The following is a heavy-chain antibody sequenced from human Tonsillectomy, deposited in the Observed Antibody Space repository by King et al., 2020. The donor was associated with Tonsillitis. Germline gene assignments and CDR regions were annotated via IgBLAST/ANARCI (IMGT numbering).Heavy chain of an antibody. D-gene: IGHD6-13*01. CDR3: AKGGFRVFDY. CDR1: GFTFTSHA. J-gene: IGHJ4*02. Sequence: EVQLVESGGGLVQPGGSLRLSCAASGFTFTSHAMSWVRQAPGKGLEWVSIISGSGGSTYYADSVKGRFTISRDNSKNTLYLQMNSLRVEDTAVYYCAKGGFRVFDYWGQGTLVTVSS. V-gene: IGHV3-23*04. CDR2: ISGSGGST.